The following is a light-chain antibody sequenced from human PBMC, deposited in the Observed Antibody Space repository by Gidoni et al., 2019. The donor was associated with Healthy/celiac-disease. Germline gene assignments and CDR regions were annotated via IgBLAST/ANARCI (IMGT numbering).Light chain of an antibody. J-gene: IGLJ3*02. Sequence: PVLTQSSSASASLGSSVKLTCTLSSGHSSYIIAWHQQQPGKAPRYLMKLEGSGSYNKGSGIPDRFSGSRSGADRYLTISNLQSEDEADYYCETWDSNTRVFGGGTKLTVL. CDR1: SGHSSYI. CDR2: LEGSGSY. CDR3: ETWDSNTRV. V-gene: IGLV4-60*03.